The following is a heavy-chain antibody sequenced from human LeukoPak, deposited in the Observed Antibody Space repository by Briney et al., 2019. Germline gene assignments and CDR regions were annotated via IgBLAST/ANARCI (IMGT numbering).Heavy chain of an antibody. Sequence: PGGSLRLSCAASGFTVSSNYMSWVRQAPGKGLEWVSVIYSGGSTYYADSVKGRFTISRDNSKNTLYLQMNSLRAEDTTVYYCAIDLTGVLDYWGQGTLVTVSS. CDR1: GFTVSSNY. V-gene: IGHV3-53*01. D-gene: IGHD7-27*01. CDR2: IYSGGST. J-gene: IGHJ4*02. CDR3: AIDLTGVLDY.